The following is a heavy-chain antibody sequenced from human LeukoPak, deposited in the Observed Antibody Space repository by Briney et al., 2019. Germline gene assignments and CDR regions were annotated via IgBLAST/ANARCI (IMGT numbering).Heavy chain of an antibody. J-gene: IGHJ4*02. CDR1: GYTFTSYD. CDR3: ASGYGYGFGELFPPPGY. D-gene: IGHD3-10*01. Sequence: EASVKVSCKASGYTFTSYDINWVRQSTGEGLEWMGWMNPNSGNTGYAQKFQGRVTMTRNTSISTAYMELSSLRSEDTAVYYCASGYGYGFGELFPPPGYWGQGTLVTVSS. V-gene: IGHV1-8*01. CDR2: MNPNSGNT.